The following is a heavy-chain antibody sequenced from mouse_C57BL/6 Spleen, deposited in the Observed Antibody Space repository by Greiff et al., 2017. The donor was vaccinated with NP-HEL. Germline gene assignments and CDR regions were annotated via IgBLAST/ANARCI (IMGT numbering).Heavy chain of an antibody. CDR2: INPSTGGT. V-gene: IGHV1-42*01. D-gene: IGHD2-4*01. CDR1: GYSFTGYY. CDR3: ARPFDYDVCFAY. Sequence: VQLKQSGPELVKPGASVKISCKASGYSFTGYYMNWVKQSPAKSLEWIGEINPSTGGTTYNQKFKAKATLTVDKSSSTAYMQLKSLTSEDSAVYYCARPFDYDVCFAYWGQGTLVTVSA. J-gene: IGHJ3*01.